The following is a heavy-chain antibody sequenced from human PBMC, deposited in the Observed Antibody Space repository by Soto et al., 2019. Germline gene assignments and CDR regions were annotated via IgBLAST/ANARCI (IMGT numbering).Heavy chain of an antibody. Sequence: ASVNVSCKASGYTFTSYYMHWVRRAPGQGLEWMGIINPSGGSTSYAQKFQGRVTITRDTSANTVYMELSNLRSEDTAVYYCARGSTSGCRFEYWGQRTRVTDSS. V-gene: IGHV1-46*01. CDR1: GYTFTSYY. CDR3: ARGSTSGCRFEY. CDR2: INPSGGST. D-gene: IGHD6-19*01. J-gene: IGHJ4*02.